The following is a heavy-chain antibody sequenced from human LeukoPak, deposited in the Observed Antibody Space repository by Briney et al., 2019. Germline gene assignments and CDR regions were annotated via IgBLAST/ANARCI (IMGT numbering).Heavy chain of an antibody. J-gene: IGHJ4*02. CDR3: ARQHCSGGDCYFFD. Sequence: GGSLRLSCAASGFTFSSYSMNWVRQAPGKGLEWVSYISSSGTTIYYADSVKGRFTISRDNAKNSLYLQMNSLRDEDTAVYYCARQHCSGGDCYFFDWGQGTLVTVSS. CDR1: GFTFSSYS. V-gene: IGHV3-48*02. CDR2: ISSSGTTI. D-gene: IGHD2-15*01.